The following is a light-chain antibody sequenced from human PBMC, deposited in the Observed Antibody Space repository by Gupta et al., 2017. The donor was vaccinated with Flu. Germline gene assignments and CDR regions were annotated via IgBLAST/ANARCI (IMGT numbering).Light chain of an antibody. V-gene: IGKV1-5*03. J-gene: IGKJ1*01. CDR3: LQDSSNPWT. Sequence: DIQTTQSPTTLSASVGDRVTITCRASQSVTTRLAWYQQKPGKAPKFLIYRASSLESGVPSRFSGSGSGTEFTLTISSLQPDDFAAYYCLQDSSNPWTFGQGTKVEIK. CDR1: QSVTTR. CDR2: RAS.